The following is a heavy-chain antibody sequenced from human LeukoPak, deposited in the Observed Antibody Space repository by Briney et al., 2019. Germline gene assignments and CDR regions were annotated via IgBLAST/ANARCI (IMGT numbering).Heavy chain of an antibody. CDR2: INPSGGST. V-gene: IGHV1-46*01. Sequence: ASVKVSCKASGYTFTSYYMHWVRQAPRQGLEWMGIINPSGGSTSYAQKFQGRVTMTRDTSTSTVYMELSSLRSEDTAVYYCAREDTYYDFWSGYYERDYFDYWGQGTLVTVSS. J-gene: IGHJ4*02. D-gene: IGHD3-3*01. CDR1: GYTFTSYY. CDR3: AREDTYYDFWSGYYERDYFDY.